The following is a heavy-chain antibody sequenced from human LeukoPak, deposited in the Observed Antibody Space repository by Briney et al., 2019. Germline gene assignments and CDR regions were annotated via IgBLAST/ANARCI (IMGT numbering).Heavy chain of an antibody. D-gene: IGHD2-15*01. J-gene: IGHJ1*01. Sequence: SETLSLTYTVSNYSISSGYYWGWIRQPPGKGLEWIGSIDHSGSTYYNPSLKSRVTISVDTSKNQFSLKLTSVTAADTAVYYCARRLTGYCSGGSCYSGYFQHWGQGTLVTVSS. V-gene: IGHV4-38-2*02. CDR2: IDHSGST. CDR1: NYSISSGYY. CDR3: ARRLTGYCSGGSCYSGYFQH.